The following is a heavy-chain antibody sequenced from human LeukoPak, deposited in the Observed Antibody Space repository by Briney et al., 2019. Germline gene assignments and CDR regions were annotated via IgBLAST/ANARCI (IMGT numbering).Heavy chain of an antibody. CDR2: MNPNSGNT. D-gene: IGHD3-3*01. J-gene: IGHJ4*02. CDR3: ARGSRYYDFWSGYPKYYFDY. CDR1: GYTFTSYG. V-gene: IGHV1-8*02. Sequence: ASVKVSCKASGYTFTSYGISWVRQATGQGLEWMGWMNPNSGNTGYAQKFQGRVTMTRSTSISTAYMELSSLRSEDTAVYYCARGSRYYDFWSGYPKYYFDYWGQGTLVTVSS.